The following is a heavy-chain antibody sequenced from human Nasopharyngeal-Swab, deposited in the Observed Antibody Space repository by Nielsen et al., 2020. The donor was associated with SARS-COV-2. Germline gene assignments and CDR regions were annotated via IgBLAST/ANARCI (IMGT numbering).Heavy chain of an antibody. CDR2: ISWNGGSI. J-gene: IGHJ4*02. V-gene: IGHV3-9*01. CDR1: GFTFDDYS. D-gene: IGHD5-18*01. Sequence: SLKISCAASGFTFDDYSMHWVRQAPGKGLEWVSGISWNGGSIGYADSVKGRFTISRDYAKNSLYLQMNSLSAEDTDLYYCAKGDTAMVTSMQQWLATGGLIDYWGQGTLVTVSS. CDR3: AKGDTAMVTSMQQWLATGGLIDY.